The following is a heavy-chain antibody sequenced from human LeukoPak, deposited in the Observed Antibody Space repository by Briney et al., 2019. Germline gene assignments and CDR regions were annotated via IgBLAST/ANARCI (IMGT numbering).Heavy chain of an antibody. J-gene: IGHJ5*02. D-gene: IGHD3-22*01. CDR2: MYYSGST. CDR3: ARPYYYDSRIDP. CDR1: GGSISSGDYY. Sequence: ESSQTLSLTCTVSGGSISSGDYYWSWIRQPPWKGLEWIAYMYYSGSTYYNPSLKSRVTMSADTSKNQLSLKLSSVTAADTAVYYCARPYYYDSRIDPWGQGILVTVSS. V-gene: IGHV4-30-4*01.